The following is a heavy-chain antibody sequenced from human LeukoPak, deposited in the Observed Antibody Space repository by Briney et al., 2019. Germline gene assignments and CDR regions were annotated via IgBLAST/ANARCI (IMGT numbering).Heavy chain of an antibody. CDR1: GFTVSSNY. Sequence: GGSLRLSCAASGFTVSSNYMSWVRQAPGKGLEWVSVIYSGGSTYYADSVKGRFTISRDNSKNTLYLQMNNLRAEDTAVYYCARSGFSYFFDYWGQGTLVTVSS. CDR2: IYSGGST. J-gene: IGHJ4*02. V-gene: IGHV3-66*01. CDR3: ARSGFSYFFDY. D-gene: IGHD3-10*01.